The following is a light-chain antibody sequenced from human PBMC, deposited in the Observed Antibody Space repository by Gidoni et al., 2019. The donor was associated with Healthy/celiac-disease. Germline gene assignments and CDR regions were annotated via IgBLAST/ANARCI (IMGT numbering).Light chain of an antibody. Sequence: DIQITPSPSSLSASVGDSVTITCQASQDISNYLNWYQQKPGKAPKLLMYDASNLEKGVPSSFSGSGAGTDFTFTISSLQPEDIATYYCQKYDNLPFTFGPGTKVDIK. CDR3: QKYDNLPFT. CDR1: QDISNY. J-gene: IGKJ3*01. CDR2: DAS. V-gene: IGKV1-33*01.